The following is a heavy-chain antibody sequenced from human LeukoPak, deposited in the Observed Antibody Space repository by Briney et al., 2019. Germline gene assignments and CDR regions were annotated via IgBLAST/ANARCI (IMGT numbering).Heavy chain of an antibody. J-gene: IGHJ5*02. CDR2: IWYDGNKK. CDR3: AREVWVSDGGRDWFDP. Sequence: PGKSLRLSCAASGLTFSIYGMHWARHAPGKGLEWVAVIWYDGNKKYYADSVKGLFTISRDNSKNTLYLQMDSLRAEDTAMYYCAREVWVSDGGRDWFDPWGQGTLVTVSS. D-gene: IGHD7-27*01. CDR1: GLTFSIYG. V-gene: IGHV3-33*01.